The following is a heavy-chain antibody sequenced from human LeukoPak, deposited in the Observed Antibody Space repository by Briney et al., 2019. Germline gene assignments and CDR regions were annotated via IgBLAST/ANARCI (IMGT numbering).Heavy chain of an antibody. CDR2: IYSNGNT. Sequence: SETLSLTCNVSGDSISNYYWNWIRQPAGKGLEWIGRIYSNGNTNYNPSLTSRVTMSLDTSKNQVSLKVYSMTAADTAVYYCAKSNGYGLVDIWGQGTMVTVSS. J-gene: IGHJ3*02. CDR1: GDSISNYY. D-gene: IGHD3-10*01. CDR3: AKSNGYGLVDI. V-gene: IGHV4-4*07.